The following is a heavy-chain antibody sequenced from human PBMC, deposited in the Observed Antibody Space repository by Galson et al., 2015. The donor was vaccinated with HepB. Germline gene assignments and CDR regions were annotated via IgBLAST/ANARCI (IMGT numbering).Heavy chain of an antibody. CDR3: AKDLWDTILGVFDY. V-gene: IGHV3-30*18. Sequence: SLRLSCAASGFTFSSYGMHWVRQAPGKGLEWVAVISYDGSNKYYADSVKGRFTISRDNSKNTLYLQMNSLRAEDTAVYYCAKDLWDTILGVFDYWGQGTLVTVSS. J-gene: IGHJ4*02. CDR1: GFTFSSYG. D-gene: IGHD3-3*01. CDR2: ISYDGSNK.